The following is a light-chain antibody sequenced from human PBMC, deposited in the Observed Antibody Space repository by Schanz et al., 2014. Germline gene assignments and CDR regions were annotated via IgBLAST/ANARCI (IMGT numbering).Light chain of an antibody. J-gene: IGLJ2*01. CDR3: ATWDDSLSALV. Sequence: QSVLAQPPSASGTPGQRVTISCSGSSSNIGSNPVNWYQQLPGTAPKLLIYSNNQRPSGVPDRFSGSKSDTSVSLAISGLQSDDEANYYCATWDDSLSALVFGGGTKVTVL. CDR1: SSNIGSNP. CDR2: SNN. V-gene: IGLV1-44*01.